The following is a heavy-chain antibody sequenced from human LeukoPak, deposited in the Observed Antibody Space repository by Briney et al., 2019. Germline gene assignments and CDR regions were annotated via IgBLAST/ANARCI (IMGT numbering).Heavy chain of an antibody. J-gene: IGHJ3*02. CDR3: ATESSTPSYYYDSSGYYNAFDI. V-gene: IGHV1-46*01. D-gene: IGHD3-22*01. CDR1: GYTFTSYY. Sequence: ASVKVSCKASGYTFTSYYMHWVRQAPGQGLEWMGIINPSGGSTSYAQKFQGRVTMTTDTSTSTAYMELRSLRSDDTAVYYCATESSTPSYYYDSSGYYNAFDIWGQGTMVTVSS. CDR2: INPSGGST.